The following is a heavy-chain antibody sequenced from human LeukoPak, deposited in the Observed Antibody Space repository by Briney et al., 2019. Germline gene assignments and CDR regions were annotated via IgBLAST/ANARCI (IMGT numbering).Heavy chain of an antibody. Sequence: PSETLSLTCTVSGGSISSYYWSWIRQPPGKGLEWIGYIYYSGSTNYNPSLKSRVTVSVDTSKNQFSLKLSSVTAADTAVYYCARVALLGPKTELGSYYYYGMDVWGQGTTVTVSS. CDR1: GGSISSYY. CDR2: IYYSGST. V-gene: IGHV4-59*01. CDR3: ARVALLGPKTELGSYYYYGMDV. J-gene: IGHJ6*02. D-gene: IGHD7-27*01.